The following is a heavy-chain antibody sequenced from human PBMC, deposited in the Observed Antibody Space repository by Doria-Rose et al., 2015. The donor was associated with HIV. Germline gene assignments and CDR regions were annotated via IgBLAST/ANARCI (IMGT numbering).Heavy chain of an antibody. CDR2: TYYTGTS. D-gene: IGHD3-3*01. Sequence: QVHLQESGPGLVKPSETLSLTCSVSGASVSSRGYYRNWIRQVPGKGLESLGYTYYTGTSDYSPSLKSRLNMAVDTSKNQFSLKLSFVTVADTAVYYCARMGSYRELDYWGQGPMV. CDR1: GASVSSRGYY. V-gene: IGHV4-31*03. J-gene: IGHJ4*02. CDR3: ARMGSYRELDY.